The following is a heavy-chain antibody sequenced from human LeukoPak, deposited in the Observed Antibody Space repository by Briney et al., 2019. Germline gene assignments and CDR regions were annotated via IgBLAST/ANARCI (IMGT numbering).Heavy chain of an antibody. CDR2: VYPGDSDT. D-gene: IGHD6-19*01. Sequence: GESLKISCKGSGYSFTNYWIGWVRQMPGKGLEWMGVVYPGDSDTRYSPSFRGQVIISADKSINTAYLQWSSLKASDTAMYYCARAFYSSGFFFDYWGQGTLVTVSS. J-gene: IGHJ4*02. V-gene: IGHV5-51*01. CDR1: GYSFTNYW. CDR3: ARAFYSSGFFFDY.